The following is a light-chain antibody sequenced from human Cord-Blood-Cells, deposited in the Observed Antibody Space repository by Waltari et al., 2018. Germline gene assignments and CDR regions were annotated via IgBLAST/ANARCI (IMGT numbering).Light chain of an antibody. CDR1: SSDVGSYNL. CDR2: EVS. J-gene: IGLJ2*01. Sequence: QSALTQPASVSGSPGQSITISCHGTSSDVGSYNLVSWYQQNPGKAPKLMIYEVSKRPSGVSNRFSGSKSGNTASLTISGLQAEDEADYYCCSYAGSSTLVFGGGTKLTVL. CDR3: CSYAGSSTLV. V-gene: IGLV2-23*02.